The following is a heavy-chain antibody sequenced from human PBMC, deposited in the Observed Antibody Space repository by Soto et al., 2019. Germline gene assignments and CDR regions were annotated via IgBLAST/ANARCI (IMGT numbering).Heavy chain of an antibody. CDR3: ARELERVFDY. J-gene: IGHJ4*02. CDR2: IAYDGRNK. D-gene: IGHD1-1*01. CDR1: GFTFSSYA. V-gene: IGHV3-30*04. Sequence: QVQLVESGGDVVQPGRSLRLSCAASGFTFSSYAMHWVRQAPGKGLEWVAVIAYDGRNKYYADSVKGRFTISRDNSKNTLYLQMNSLRIEDTAVYYWARELERVFDYWGQATLVTVSS.